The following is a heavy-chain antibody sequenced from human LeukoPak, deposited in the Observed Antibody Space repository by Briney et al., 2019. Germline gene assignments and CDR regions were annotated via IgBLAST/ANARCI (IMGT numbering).Heavy chain of an antibody. CDR1: GGSISSRSYY. Sequence: SETLSLTCTVSGGSISSRSYYWSWIRQPPGKGLEWIGYIYYSGSTNYNPSLKSRVTISVHTSKNQFSLKLSSVTAADTAVYYCARVQIAYSYGLFDYWGQGTLVTVSS. V-gene: IGHV4-61*01. CDR2: IYYSGST. D-gene: IGHD5-18*01. CDR3: ARVQIAYSYGLFDY. J-gene: IGHJ4*02.